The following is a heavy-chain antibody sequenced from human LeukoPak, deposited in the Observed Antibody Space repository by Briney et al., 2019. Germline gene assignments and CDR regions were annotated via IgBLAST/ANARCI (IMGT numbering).Heavy chain of an antibody. J-gene: IGHJ4*02. CDR1: GFTFSSYG. CDR2: ISGSGGST. V-gene: IGHV3-23*01. Sequence: GGSLRLSCAASGFTFSSYGMSWVRQAPGKGLEWVSAISGSGGSTYYADSVKGRFTISRDNSKNTLYLQLNSLRADDTAVYYCAKVRPSVPRLFGYHFDFWGPGTLVTVSS. CDR3: AKVRPSVPRLFGYHFDF. D-gene: IGHD3-10*01.